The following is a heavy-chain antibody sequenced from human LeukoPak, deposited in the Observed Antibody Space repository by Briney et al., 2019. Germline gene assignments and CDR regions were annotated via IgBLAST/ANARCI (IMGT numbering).Heavy chain of an antibody. Sequence: SGPTLVKPTQTLTLTCTFSGFSLSTSGVGVGWIRQPPGKALEWLALFYWNDDKRYSPSLKSRLTITKDTSKNQVVLTMTNMDPVDTATYYCAHRQWLDRFDYWGQGTLVTVSS. CDR1: GFSLSTSGVG. CDR2: FYWNDDK. CDR3: AHRQWLDRFDY. V-gene: IGHV2-5*01. J-gene: IGHJ4*02. D-gene: IGHD6-19*01.